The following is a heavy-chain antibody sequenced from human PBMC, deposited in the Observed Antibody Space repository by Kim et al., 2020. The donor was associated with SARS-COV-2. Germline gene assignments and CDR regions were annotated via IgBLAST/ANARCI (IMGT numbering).Heavy chain of an antibody. CDR3: AKDPRYYDILTGYLAAPPYYYYYGMDV. D-gene: IGHD3-9*01. Sequence: GGSLRLSCAASGFTFSSYGMHWVRQAPGKGLEWVAVISYDGSNKYYADSVKGRFTISRDNSKNTLYLQMNSLRAEDTAVYYCAKDPRYYDILTGYLAAPPYYYYYGMDVWGQGTMVTVSS. V-gene: IGHV3-30*18. J-gene: IGHJ6*02. CDR2: ISYDGSNK. CDR1: GFTFSSYG.